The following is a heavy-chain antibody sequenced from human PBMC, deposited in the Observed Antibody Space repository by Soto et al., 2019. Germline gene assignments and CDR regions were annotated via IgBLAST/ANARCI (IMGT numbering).Heavy chain of an antibody. CDR3: APSLAASNHGDYERINSFDY. CDR1: GFSLSTSGVG. CDR2: IYWDDDK. D-gene: IGHD4-17*01. J-gene: IGHJ4*02. Sequence: QITLKESGPTLVKPTQTLTLTCTFSGFSLSTSGVGVGWIRQPPGKALEWLALIYWDDDKRYSPSLKSRLTITRDTSKNQVVLTTTNMDGADAATYYSAPSLAASNHGDYERINSFDYWGQGTLVTVSS. V-gene: IGHV2-5*02.